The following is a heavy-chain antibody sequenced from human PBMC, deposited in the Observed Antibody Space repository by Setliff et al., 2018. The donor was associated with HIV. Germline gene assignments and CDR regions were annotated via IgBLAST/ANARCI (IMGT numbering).Heavy chain of an antibody. CDR1: GGSFGGYY. D-gene: IGHD2-2*01. CDR3: TRASSDIPGVDSNYFDD. V-gene: IGHV4-34*01. CDR2: INHHKHT. Sequence: SETLSLTCVVYGGSFGGYYWSWIRQPPGKGLEWIGEINHHKHTNYNPSLKSRVTMSVDTSKNQFSLKLSSVTAADTAVYYCTRASSDIPGVDSNYFDDWGQGTLVTVSS. J-gene: IGHJ4*02.